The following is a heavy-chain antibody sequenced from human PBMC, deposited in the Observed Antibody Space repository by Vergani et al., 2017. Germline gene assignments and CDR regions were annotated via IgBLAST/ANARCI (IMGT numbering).Heavy chain of an antibody. Sequence: EVQLVESGGGFFQPGGSLRLSCSASGFSFNSYWMHWVRQVPGKGLLWVSRIKSGGSITAYAYSVKGRFTISRDNAQNTLYLQMNSLRVEDTGVYYCARARCMETCNMSSWLDSGGQGTLVTVSS. CDR1: GFSFNSYW. CDR3: ARARCMETCNMSSWLDS. V-gene: IGHV3-74*03. J-gene: IGHJ5*01. D-gene: IGHD2/OR15-2a*01. CDR2: IKSGGSIT.